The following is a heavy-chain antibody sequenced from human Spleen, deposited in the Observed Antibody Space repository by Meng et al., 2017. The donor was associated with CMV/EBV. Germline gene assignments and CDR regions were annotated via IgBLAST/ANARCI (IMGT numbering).Heavy chain of an antibody. CDR1: GVSTTSSSYF. CDR3: ARTTYNWNDNQDY. J-gene: IGHJ4*02. V-gene: IGHV4-39*07. Sequence: SETLSLTCSVSGVSTTSSSYFWGWIRQPPGKGLEWIGSTYYSGNTYYNPSLKSRVTISLDTSKNQFSLKLTSVTAADTAVYYCARTTYNWNDNQDYWGQGTLVTVSS. D-gene: IGHD1-1*01. CDR2: TYYSGNT.